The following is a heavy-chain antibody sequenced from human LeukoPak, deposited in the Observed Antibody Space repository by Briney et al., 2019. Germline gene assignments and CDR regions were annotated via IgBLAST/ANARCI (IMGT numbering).Heavy chain of an antibody. J-gene: IGHJ5*02. V-gene: IGHV4-39*01. CDR2: IYYSGST. Sequence: SETLSLTCTVSGGSIRSNSYYGGWIRQPPGKGLEWIGSIYYSGSTYYNPSLKSRVTVSVDTSKNQFSLKLSSVTAADTAMYYCARQGVYYGSGSWFDPWGQGTLVTVSS. D-gene: IGHD3-10*01. CDR1: GGSIRSNSYY. CDR3: ARQGVYYGSGSWFDP.